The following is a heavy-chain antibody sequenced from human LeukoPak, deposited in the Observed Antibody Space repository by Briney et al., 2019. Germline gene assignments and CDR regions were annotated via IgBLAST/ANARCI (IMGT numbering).Heavy chain of an antibody. CDR3: AREWTSGDGSSYPYYFDY. J-gene: IGHJ4*02. CDR1: GGSMSSFY. V-gene: IGHV4-4*07. D-gene: IGHD2-2*03. Sequence: SETLSLTCTISGGSMSSFYWDWIRQPAGKGLQWIGRIYTSGVTNYNPSLKSRVIMSVDTSKNQFSLKLSSVTAADTAVYYCAREWTSGDGSSYPYYFDYWGPGTLVTVSS. CDR2: IYTSGVT.